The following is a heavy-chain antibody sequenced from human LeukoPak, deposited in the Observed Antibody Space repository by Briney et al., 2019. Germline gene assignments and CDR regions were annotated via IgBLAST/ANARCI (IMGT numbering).Heavy chain of an antibody. CDR2: IYYSGST. D-gene: IGHD4-17*01. Sequence: SETLSLTCTVSGGSISSSSYYWGWIRQPPGKGLEWIGSIYYSGSTYYNPSLKSRVTISVDTSKNQFSQKLSSMTAADTAVYYCAKTEIDYGAPYYYYMDVWGKGTTVTVSS. V-gene: IGHV4-39*07. CDR3: AKTEIDYGAPYYYYMDV. CDR1: GGSISSSSYY. J-gene: IGHJ6*03.